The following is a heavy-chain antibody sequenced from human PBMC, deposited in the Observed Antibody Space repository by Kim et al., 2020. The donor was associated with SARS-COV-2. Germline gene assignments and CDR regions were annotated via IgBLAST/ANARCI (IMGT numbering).Heavy chain of an antibody. V-gene: IGHV5-51*01. Sequence: GESLKISCKGSGYSFTSYWIGWVRQMPGKGLEWMGIIYPGDSDTRYSPSFQGQVTISADKSIRTAYLQWSSLKASDTAMYYCARQGGTYYYDSSGYYYNDAFDIWGQGTMVTVSS. J-gene: IGHJ3*02. CDR2: IYPGDSDT. CDR1: GYSFTSYW. D-gene: IGHD3-22*01. CDR3: ARQGGTYYYDSSGYYYNDAFDI.